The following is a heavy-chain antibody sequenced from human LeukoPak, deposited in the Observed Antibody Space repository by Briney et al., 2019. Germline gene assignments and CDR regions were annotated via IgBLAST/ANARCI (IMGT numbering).Heavy chain of an antibody. V-gene: IGHV3-48*02. CDR2: ISSSSSTI. J-gene: IGHJ4*02. D-gene: IGHD2-2*01. Sequence: GGSLRLSCAASGFTFSSYSMNWVRQAPGKGLEWVSYISSSSSTIYYADSVKGRFTISRDNAKNSLYLQMNSLRDEDTAVYYCARASSSVWHDSFDYWGQGTLVTVSS. CDR1: GFTFSSYS. CDR3: ARASSSVWHDSFDY.